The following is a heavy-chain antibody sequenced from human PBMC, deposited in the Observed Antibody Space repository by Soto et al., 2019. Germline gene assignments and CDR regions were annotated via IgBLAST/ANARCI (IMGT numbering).Heavy chain of an antibody. CDR2: INHSGST. V-gene: IGHV4-34*01. Sequence: PSETLSLTCAVYGGSFSGYYWSWIRQPPGKGLEWIGEINHSGSTNYNPSLKSRVTISVDTSKNQFSLKLSSVTAADTAVYYCACNYYDFWSGYYSVGYFDYWAQGTPVTVSS. CDR1: GGSFSGYY. CDR3: ACNYYDFWSGYYSVGYFDY. J-gene: IGHJ4*02. D-gene: IGHD3-3*01.